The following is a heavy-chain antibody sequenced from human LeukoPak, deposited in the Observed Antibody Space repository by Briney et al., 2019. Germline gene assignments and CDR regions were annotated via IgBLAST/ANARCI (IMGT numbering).Heavy chain of an antibody. V-gene: IGHV4-39*01. CDR2: IYYSGST. CDR3: AGPRIGGYFDY. D-gene: IGHD2-15*01. Sequence: PSETLSLTCTVSGGSISSSSYYWGWIRQPPRKGLEWIGSIYYSGSTYYNPSLKSRVTISVDTSKNQFSLKLSSVTAADTAVYYCAGPRIGGYFDYWGQGTLVTVSS. J-gene: IGHJ4*02. CDR1: GGSISSSSYY.